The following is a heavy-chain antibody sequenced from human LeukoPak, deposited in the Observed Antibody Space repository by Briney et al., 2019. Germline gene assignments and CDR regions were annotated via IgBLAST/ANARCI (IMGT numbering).Heavy chain of an antibody. V-gene: IGHV4-34*01. J-gene: IGHJ5*02. CDR1: GGSFSGYY. D-gene: IGHD3-3*01. Sequence: SETLSLTRAVYGGSFSGYYWSRIRQPPGKGLEWIGEINHSGGTNYNPSLKSRVTISVDTSKNQFSLKLSSVTAADTAVYYCARASWVTSEGAWGQGTLVTVSS. CDR2: INHSGGT. CDR3: ARASWVTSEGA.